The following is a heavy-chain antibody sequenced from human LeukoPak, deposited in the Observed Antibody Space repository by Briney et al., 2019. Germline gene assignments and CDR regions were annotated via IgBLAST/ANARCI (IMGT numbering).Heavy chain of an antibody. CDR3: ARGSQYYYDSSGTLGY. D-gene: IGHD3-22*01. CDR1: GYTFTGYY. V-gene: IGHV1-2*02. CDR2: INPNSGGT. J-gene: IGHJ4*02. Sequence: ASVKVSFKASGYTFTGYYMHWVRQAPGQGLEWMGWINPNSGGTNYAQKFQGRVTMTRDTSISTAYMELSRLRSDDTAVYYCARGSQYYYDSSGTLGYWGQGTLVTVSS.